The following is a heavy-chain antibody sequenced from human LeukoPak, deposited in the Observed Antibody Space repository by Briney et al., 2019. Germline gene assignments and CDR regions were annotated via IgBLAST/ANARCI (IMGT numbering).Heavy chain of an antibody. D-gene: IGHD6-19*01. Sequence: GGSLRLSCAASGFTFDDYAVSWVRQAPGKGLEWVSRINWNGGSTDYADSVKGRFTISRDNAKNFLYLQMNSLRDEDTAFYYCATEALAGPNFDYWGQGTLVTVSS. J-gene: IGHJ4*02. CDR2: INWNGGST. V-gene: IGHV3-20*04. CDR3: ATEALAGPNFDY. CDR1: GFTFDDYA.